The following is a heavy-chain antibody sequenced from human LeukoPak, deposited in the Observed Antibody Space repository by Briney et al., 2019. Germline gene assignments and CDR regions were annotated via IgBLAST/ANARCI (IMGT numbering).Heavy chain of an antibody. Sequence: SETLSLTCTVSGASISSYYWSWIRQPPGKGLEWIGYIYYSGSTNYNPSLKSRVTISVDTSKNQFSLKLSSVTAADTAVYYCARIGFGGNYSRIMYYFDYWGQGTLVTVSS. CDR1: GASISSYY. V-gene: IGHV4-59*01. CDR2: IYYSGST. J-gene: IGHJ4*02. D-gene: IGHD1-7*01. CDR3: ARIGFGGNYSRIMYYFDY.